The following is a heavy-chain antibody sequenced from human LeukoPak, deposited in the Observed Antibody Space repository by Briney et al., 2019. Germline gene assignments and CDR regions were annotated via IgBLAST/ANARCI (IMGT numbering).Heavy chain of an antibody. D-gene: IGHD3-22*01. CDR3: ASSGDDSSGYYSSGASYFDY. CDR1: GGSFSGYY. J-gene: IGHJ4*02. Sequence: SETLSLTCAVYGGSFSGYYWSWIRQPPGKGLEWIGEINHNGSTNYNPSLKSRVTISVDTSKNQFSLKLSSVTAADTAVYYCASSGDDSSGYYSSGASYFDYWGQGTLVTVSS. CDR2: INHNGST. V-gene: IGHV4-34*01.